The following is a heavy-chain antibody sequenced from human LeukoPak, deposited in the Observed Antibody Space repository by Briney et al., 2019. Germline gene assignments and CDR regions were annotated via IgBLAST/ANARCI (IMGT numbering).Heavy chain of an antibody. J-gene: IGHJ5*02. Sequence: ASVKVSCKASGYTFTTYGISWVRQAPGQGLEWMGWISAYNGNTNYAQKLQGRVTMTTDASTSTAYMELRSLRSDDTAVYYCARDILAARPNWFDPWGQGTLVTVSS. D-gene: IGHD6-6*01. CDR3: ARDILAARPNWFDP. CDR2: ISAYNGNT. CDR1: GYTFTTYG. V-gene: IGHV1-18*01.